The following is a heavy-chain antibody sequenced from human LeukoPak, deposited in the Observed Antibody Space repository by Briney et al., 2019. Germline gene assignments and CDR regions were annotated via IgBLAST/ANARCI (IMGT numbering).Heavy chain of an antibody. V-gene: IGHV1-69*01. CDR3: ARRMAVAARSLGYYYGMDV. Sequence: SVKVSCKACGGTFSSYASSWVRQARGQGLEWMGGIIPIFGTANYAQKFQGRVTITADESTSTAYMELSSLRSEDTAVYYCARRMAVAARSLGYYYGMDVWRQGTTVPVSS. D-gene: IGHD6-19*01. CDR1: GGTFSSYA. CDR2: IIPIFGTA. J-gene: IGHJ6*02.